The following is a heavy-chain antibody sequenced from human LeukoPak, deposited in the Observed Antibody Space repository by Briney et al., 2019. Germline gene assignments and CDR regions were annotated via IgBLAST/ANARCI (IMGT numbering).Heavy chain of an antibody. CDR2: IYHSGST. Sequence: SETLSLTCAVSGGSISSSNWWSWVRQPPGKGLEWIGEIYHSGSTNYNPSLKSRVTISVDKSKNQFSLKLSSVTAADTAVYYCARVVRYSSSNDAFDIWGQGTMVTVSS. D-gene: IGHD6-13*01. CDR1: GGSISSSNW. CDR3: ARVVRYSSSNDAFDI. V-gene: IGHV4-4*02. J-gene: IGHJ3*02.